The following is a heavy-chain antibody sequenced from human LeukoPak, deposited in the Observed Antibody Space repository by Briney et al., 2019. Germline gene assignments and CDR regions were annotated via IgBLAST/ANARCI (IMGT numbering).Heavy chain of an antibody. V-gene: IGHV4-59*01. J-gene: IGHJ4*02. Sequence: PSETLSLTCPVSGGSISSYYWSWIRQPPGEGLEWIGYIYYSGSTNYNPSLKSRVTISVDTSKNQFSLKLSSVTAADTAVYYCASGGYDFWSGYYEYYFDYWGQGTLVTVSS. CDR1: GGSISSYY. CDR2: IYYSGST. CDR3: ASGGYDFWSGYYEYYFDY. D-gene: IGHD3-3*01.